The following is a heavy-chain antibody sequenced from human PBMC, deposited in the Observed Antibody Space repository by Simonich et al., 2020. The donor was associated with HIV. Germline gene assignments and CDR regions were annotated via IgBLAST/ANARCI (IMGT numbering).Heavy chain of an antibody. CDR3: ATSSGGNEY. J-gene: IGHJ4*02. Sequence: QALLHQWGTGLLKPSEHLSLTCDVYAGSFSGHYWSWIRQFTGTGLAWIAEINHSGSTNYHPSLTGRVTISLHTSKKQFSLNVNSVTAADTAVYYCATSSGGNEYWGQGTLVTVSS. CDR2: INHSGST. CDR1: AGSFSGHY. V-gene: IGHV4-34*01. D-gene: IGHD3-10*01.